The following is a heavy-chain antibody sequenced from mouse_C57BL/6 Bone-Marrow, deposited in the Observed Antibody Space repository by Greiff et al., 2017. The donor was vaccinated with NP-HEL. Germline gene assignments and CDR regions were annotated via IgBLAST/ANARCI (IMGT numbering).Heavy chain of an antibody. CDR3: ARQGDYGNLAWFAY. V-gene: IGHV5-6*01. Sequence: EVKLMESGGDLVKPGGSLKLSCAASGFTFSSYGMSWVRQTPDKRLEWVAPISSGGSYTYSPDSVKGRVTISRDNAKNTLYLQMSRLKSEDTAMYYCARQGDYGNLAWFAYWGQGTLVTVSA. J-gene: IGHJ3*01. D-gene: IGHD2-1*01. CDR1: GFTFSSYG. CDR2: ISSGGSYT.